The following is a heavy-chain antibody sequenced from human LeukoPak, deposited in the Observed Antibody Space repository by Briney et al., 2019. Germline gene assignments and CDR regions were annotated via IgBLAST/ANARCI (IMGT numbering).Heavy chain of an antibody. CDR2: IYYSGST. CDR3: ARVSCSSTSCYAGY. CDR1: GGSISSYY. D-gene: IGHD2-2*01. Sequence: SVTLSLTCTVSGGSISSYYWSWIRQPPGKGLEWIGYIYYSGSTNYNPSLKSRVTISVDTSKNQFSLKLSPVTAADTAVYYCARVSCSSTSCYAGYWGQGTLVTVSS. J-gene: IGHJ4*02. V-gene: IGHV4-59*01.